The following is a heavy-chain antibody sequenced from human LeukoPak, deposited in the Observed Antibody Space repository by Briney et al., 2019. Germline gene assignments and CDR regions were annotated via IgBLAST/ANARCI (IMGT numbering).Heavy chain of an antibody. CDR2: ISAYNGNT. D-gene: IGHD6-19*01. CDR3: ARSPSSAWYVGY. V-gene: IGHV1-18*01. CDR1: GYTFTSYG. Sequence: ASVKVSCKASGYTFTSYGISWVRQAPGQGLEWMGWISAYNGNTNYAQKLQGRVTMTTDTSTSTAYMELRSLGSDDTAVYYCARSPSSAWYVGYWGQGTLVTVSS. J-gene: IGHJ4*02.